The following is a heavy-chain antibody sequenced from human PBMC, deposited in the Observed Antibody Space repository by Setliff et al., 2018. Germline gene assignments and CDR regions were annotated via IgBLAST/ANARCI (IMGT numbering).Heavy chain of an antibody. CDR3: AKGSRDDWESAY. D-gene: IGHD3-9*01. V-gene: IGHV3-23*01. Sequence: GGSLRLSCAASGFTFSGYYMQWVRQAPGKGLEYVSAISSGYSTFYADSVKGRFTISRDNSKNTLYLQMNSLRAEDTAVYYCAKGSRDDWESAYWGQGTQVTVSS. CDR2: ISSGYST. CDR1: GFTFSGYY. J-gene: IGHJ4*02.